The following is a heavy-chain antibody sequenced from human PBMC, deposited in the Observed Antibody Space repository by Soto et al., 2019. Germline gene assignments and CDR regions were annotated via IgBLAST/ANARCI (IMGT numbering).Heavy chain of an antibody. Sequence: QVQLVESGGGVVQPGRSLRLSCAASGFTFSSYGMHWVRQAPGKGLEWVAVISYDGSNKYYADSVKGRFTISRDNSKNTLYLQMTGLRAEDRAVYYCARSPYSVSYLAYFDYWGQGTLVTVSS. V-gene: IGHV3-30*03. CDR1: GFTFSSYG. CDR3: ARSPYSVSYLAYFDY. D-gene: IGHD1-26*01. CDR2: ISYDGSNK. J-gene: IGHJ4*02.